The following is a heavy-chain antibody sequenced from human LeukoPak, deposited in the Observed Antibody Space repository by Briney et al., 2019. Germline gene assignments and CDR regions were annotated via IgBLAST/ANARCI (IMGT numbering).Heavy chain of an antibody. CDR2: IRYDGSNK. V-gene: IGHV3-30*02. CDR3: AKDAGEFYGTISQFDY. J-gene: IGHJ4*02. D-gene: IGHD5-24*01. CDR1: GFTFSSYG. Sequence: PGGSLRLSCAASGFTFSSYGMHWVRQAPGKGLEWVAFIRYDGSNKYYADSVKGRFTISRDNSKNTLYLQMISLRAEDTAVYYCAKDAGEFYGTISQFDYWGQGTLVTVSP.